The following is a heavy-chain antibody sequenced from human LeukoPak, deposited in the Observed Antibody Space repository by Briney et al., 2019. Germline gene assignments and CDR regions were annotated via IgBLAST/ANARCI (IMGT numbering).Heavy chain of an antibody. CDR2: INHSGST. CDR3: ARGGLRYFDWLLQEFDY. CDR1: GGSFSGYY. Sequence: SETLSLTCAVYGGSFSGYYWSWIRQPPGKGLEWIGEINHSGSTNYNPSLKSRVTISVDTYKNQFSLKLSSVTAADTAVYYCARGGLRYFDWLLQEFDYWGQGTLVTVSS. J-gene: IGHJ4*02. D-gene: IGHD3-9*01. V-gene: IGHV4-34*01.